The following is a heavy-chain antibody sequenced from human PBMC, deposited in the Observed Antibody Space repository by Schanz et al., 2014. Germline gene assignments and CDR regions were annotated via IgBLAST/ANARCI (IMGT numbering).Heavy chain of an antibody. CDR3: ARNRGG. D-gene: IGHD1-26*01. Sequence: EVQLAESGGGLVQPGGSLRLSCAASTFTFSSDWMSWVRQAPGKGLEWVANIKEDGSVKDYVDSVKGRFTISRDNAKSSLYLQMTSLRAEDAAVYYGARNRGGRGQGTLVTVSS. V-gene: IGHV3-7*02. J-gene: IGHJ4*02. CDR2: IKEDGSVK. CDR1: TFTFSSDW.